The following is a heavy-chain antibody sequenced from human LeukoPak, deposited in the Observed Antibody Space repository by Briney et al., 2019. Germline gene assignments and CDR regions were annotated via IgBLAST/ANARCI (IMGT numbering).Heavy chain of an antibody. V-gene: IGHV3-48*03. D-gene: IGHD3-10*01. CDR3: ARGGPYGSGSYEAFDI. Sequence: PGGSLRLSCAASGFTFSSYEMNWVRQAPGKGLEWVSYISSSGSTIYYADSVKGRFTISRDNAKNSLYLQMNSLRAEDTAVYYCARGGPYGSGSYEAFDIWGQGTMVTVSS. CDR1: GFTFSSYE. CDR2: ISSSGSTI. J-gene: IGHJ3*02.